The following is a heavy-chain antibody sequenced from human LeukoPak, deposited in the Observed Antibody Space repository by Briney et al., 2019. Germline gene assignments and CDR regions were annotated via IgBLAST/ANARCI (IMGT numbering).Heavy chain of an antibody. Sequence: PSETLCLTCAVYGGSFSGYYWSWIRQPPGKGLEWMGEINHSGSTNYNPSLKSRVTISVDTSKNQFSLKLSSVTAADTAVYYCASQLGYCSSTSCLDYWGQGTLVTVSS. V-gene: IGHV4-34*01. CDR2: INHSGST. D-gene: IGHD2-2*01. CDR3: ASQLGYCSSTSCLDY. CDR1: GGSFSGYY. J-gene: IGHJ4*02.